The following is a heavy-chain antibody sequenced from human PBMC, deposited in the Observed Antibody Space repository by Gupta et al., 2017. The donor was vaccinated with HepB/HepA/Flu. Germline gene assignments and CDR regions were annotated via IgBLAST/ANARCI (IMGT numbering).Heavy chain of an antibody. CDR2: ISGSGGST. CDR1: GFTFSRYA. V-gene: IGHV3-23*01. CDR3: AKSGTVAAPNDY. D-gene: IGHD6-19*01. Sequence: EVQLLESGGGLVQPGGSLRLSCAASGFTFSRYAMSWVRQAPGKGLEWVSAISGSGGSTYYADSVKCRFTISRDNSKNTLYLQMNSLRADDTAVYYCAKSGTVAAPNDYLGQGTLVTGSA. J-gene: IGHJ4*02.